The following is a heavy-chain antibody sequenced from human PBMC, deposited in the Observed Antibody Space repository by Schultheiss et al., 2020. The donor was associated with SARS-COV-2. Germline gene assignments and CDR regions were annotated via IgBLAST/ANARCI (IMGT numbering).Heavy chain of an antibody. Sequence: SQTLSLTCTVSGGSVSSGSDHWSWIRQSPGKGLEWIGYIYYSGSTNYNPSVKSRVTMSVDKSKNQFSLKLSSVTAADTAVYYCARGRISMVRGVTGAQDYWGQGTLVTVSS. V-gene: IGHV4-61*01. CDR2: IYYSGST. D-gene: IGHD3-10*01. CDR1: GGSVSSGSDH. J-gene: IGHJ4*02. CDR3: ARGRISMVRGVTGAQDY.